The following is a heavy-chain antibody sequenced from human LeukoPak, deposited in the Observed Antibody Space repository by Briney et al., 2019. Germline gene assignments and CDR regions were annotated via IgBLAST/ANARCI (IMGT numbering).Heavy chain of an antibody. J-gene: IGHJ4*02. CDR2: IRSKAYGGTT. V-gene: IGHV3-49*03. D-gene: IGHD1-7*01. CDR3: TRGDSWNYVY. CDR1: GFTFCDYA. Sequence: GGSLSLSCTASGFTFCDYAMSWLRQAPGKGRVWVGFIRSKAYGGTTEYAASVKGRFTISRDDSKSIAYLQMNSLKTEDTAVYYCTRGDSWNYVYWGQGTLVTVSS.